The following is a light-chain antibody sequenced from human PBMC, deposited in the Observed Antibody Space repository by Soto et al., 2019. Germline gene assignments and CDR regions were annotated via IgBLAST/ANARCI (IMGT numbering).Light chain of an antibody. CDR1: RSNIGFNT. V-gene: IGLV1-44*01. CDR3: AAWDDSLSGRVV. J-gene: IGLJ2*01. CDR2: SDY. Sequence: QSVLTQPPSASGTPGQSVTISCSGSRSNIGFNTVNWYQHLPGTAPKLLIFSDYLRPSGIPDRFSASKSGTSASLAISGLQSEDEAVYYCAAWDDSLSGRVVFGGGTKLTVL.